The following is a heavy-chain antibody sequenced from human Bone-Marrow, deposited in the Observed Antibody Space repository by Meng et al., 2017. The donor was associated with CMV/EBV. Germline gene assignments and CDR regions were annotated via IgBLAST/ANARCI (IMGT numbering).Heavy chain of an antibody. CDR1: GFTYSSFW. Sequence: GGSLRLSCAASGFTYSSFWMTWVRQAPGKGLEWVANIKEDGSEKYYVDSVKGRFTISRDNAKNSLYLQMNSLRAEDTAVYYCARGWSGSYGDWGRRTLVTVSS. CDR3: ARGWSGSYGD. J-gene: IGHJ4*02. D-gene: IGHD1-26*01. V-gene: IGHV3-7*01. CDR2: IKEDGSEK.